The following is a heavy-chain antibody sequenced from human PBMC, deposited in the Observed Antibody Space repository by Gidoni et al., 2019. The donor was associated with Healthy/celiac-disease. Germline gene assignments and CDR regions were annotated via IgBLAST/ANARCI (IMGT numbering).Heavy chain of an antibody. CDR2: LNHSGST. J-gene: IGHJ4*02. D-gene: IGHD3-10*01. Sequence: QVQLQQWGAGVLKPSETLSLTCDVDGGSFSGYYWSWIRQLPGKGLEWIGELNHSGSTNDNPSREGRDTISVDTSRNQSSLRLNSVTAADTAVYYWASRGMVREVSINWHGHHFDYWGQGTLVTVSS. V-gene: IGHV4-34*01. CDR3: ASRGMVREVSINWHGHHFDY. CDR1: GGSFSGYY.